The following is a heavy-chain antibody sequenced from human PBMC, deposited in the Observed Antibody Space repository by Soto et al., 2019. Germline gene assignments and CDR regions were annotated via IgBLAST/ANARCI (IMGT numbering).Heavy chain of an antibody. J-gene: IGHJ4*02. Sequence: GGSLRLFCAVSGFTFDDNAMHWVRQAPEKGLEWVSGINWKSDIGYADSVKGRFTISRDNAENSLYLQMNSLRAEDTALYYCAISQDRGGRTTFIYWGQGTQVTVSS. CDR2: INWKSDI. CDR3: AISQDRGGRTTFIY. V-gene: IGHV3-9*01. D-gene: IGHD3-16*01. CDR1: GFTFDDNA.